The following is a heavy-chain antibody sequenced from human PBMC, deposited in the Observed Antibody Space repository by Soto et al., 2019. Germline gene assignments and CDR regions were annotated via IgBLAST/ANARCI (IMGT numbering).Heavy chain of an antibody. D-gene: IGHD6-13*01. CDR3: ARAGHSSSWYGYGMDV. CDR1: GYTFTGYY. J-gene: IGHJ6*02. CDR2: INPNSGGT. Sequence: ASVKVSCKASGYTFTGYYMHWVRQAPGQGLEWMGWINPNSGGTNYAQKFQGWVTMTRDTSISTAYMERSRLRSDDTAVYYCARAGHSSSWYGYGMDVWGQGTTVTVSS. V-gene: IGHV1-2*04.